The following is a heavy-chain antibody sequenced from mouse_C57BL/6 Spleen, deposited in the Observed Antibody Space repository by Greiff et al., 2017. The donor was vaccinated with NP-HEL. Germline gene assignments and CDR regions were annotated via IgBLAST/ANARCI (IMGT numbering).Heavy chain of an antibody. V-gene: IGHV14-1*01. CDR3: TTWAYYSKRYFDY. CDR2: IDPEDGDT. J-gene: IGHJ2*01. Sequence: DVKLQESGAELVRPGASVKLSCTASGFNIKDYYMHWVKQRPEQGLEWIGRIDPEDGDTEYAPKFQGKATMTADTSSNTAYLQLSSLTSEDTAVYYCTTWAYYSKRYFDYWGQGTTLTGSS. D-gene: IGHD2-5*01. CDR1: GFNIKDYY.